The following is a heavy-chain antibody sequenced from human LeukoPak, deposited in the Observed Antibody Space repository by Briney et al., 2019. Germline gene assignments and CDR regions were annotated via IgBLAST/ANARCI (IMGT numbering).Heavy chain of an antibody. CDR3: ARPSRDYQLLLVGDDAFDI. D-gene: IGHD2-2*01. CDR2: IYPGDSDT. J-gene: IGHJ3*02. Sequence: GESLKISCKGSGYSFTSYWIGWVRQMPGKGLEWMGIIYPGDSDTRYSPSFQGQVTISADKSISTAYLQWSSPKASDTAMYYCARPSRDYQLLLVGDDAFDIWGQGTMVTVSS. CDR1: GYSFTSYW. V-gene: IGHV5-51*01.